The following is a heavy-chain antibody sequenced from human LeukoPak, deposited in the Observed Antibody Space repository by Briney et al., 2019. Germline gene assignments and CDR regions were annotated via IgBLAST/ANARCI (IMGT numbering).Heavy chain of an antibody. D-gene: IGHD3-22*01. J-gene: IGHJ4*02. Sequence: PSVTLSLTCTVSGGSISSSSYYWGWIRQPPGKGLEWIGSIYYSGSTYYNPSLKSRVTISVDTSKNQFSLKLSSVTAADTAVYYCARGVVRIYDGSGLDYWGQGTLVTVSS. CDR1: GGSISSSSYY. CDR2: IYYSGST. CDR3: ARGVVRIYDGSGLDY. V-gene: IGHV4-39*01.